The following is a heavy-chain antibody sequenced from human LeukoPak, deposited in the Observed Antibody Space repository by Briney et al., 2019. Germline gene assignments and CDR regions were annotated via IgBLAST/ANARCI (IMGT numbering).Heavy chain of an antibody. D-gene: IGHD1-26*01. V-gene: IGHV4-34*01. CDR1: GGSFSGYY. CDR3: ARGRGAMNY. CDR2: INHSGST. J-gene: IGHJ4*02. Sequence: SETLSLTCAVYGGSFSGYYWSWIRQPPGKGLEWIGEINHSGSTNYNPSLKSRVTISVDTSKNQFSPKLSSVTAADTAVYYCARGRGAMNYWGQGTLVTVSS.